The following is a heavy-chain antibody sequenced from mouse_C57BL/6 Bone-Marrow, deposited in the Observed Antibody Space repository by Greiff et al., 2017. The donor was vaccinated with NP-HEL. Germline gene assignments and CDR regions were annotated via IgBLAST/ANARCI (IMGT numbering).Heavy chain of an antibody. D-gene: IGHD2-4*01. CDR1: GFTFSDAW. J-gene: IGHJ3*01. V-gene: IGHV6-6*01. Sequence: EVKVEESGGGLVQPGGSMKLSCAASGFTFSDAWMDWVRQSPEKGLEWVAEIRNKANNHATYYAESVKGRFTISRDDSKSSVYLQMNSLSAEDTGIYYCTSPIYYDYGWFAYWGQGTLVTVSA. CDR2: IRNKANNHAT. CDR3: TSPIYYDYGWFAY.